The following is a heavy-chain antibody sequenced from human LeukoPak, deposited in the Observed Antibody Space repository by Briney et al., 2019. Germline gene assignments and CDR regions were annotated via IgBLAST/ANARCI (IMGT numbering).Heavy chain of an antibody. V-gene: IGHV3-9*01. Sequence: GGSLRLSCAASGFTFGEFGMHWARQVPGRGLEWVSSITWNTGNIFYADSVKGRFTISRDDARKSLHLQMNSLRAEDTAVYYCARKGYFDTYYYYMDVWGKGTTVTVSS. D-gene: IGHD3-9*01. CDR3: ARKGYFDTYYYYMDV. CDR2: ITWNTGNI. CDR1: GFTFGEFG. J-gene: IGHJ6*03.